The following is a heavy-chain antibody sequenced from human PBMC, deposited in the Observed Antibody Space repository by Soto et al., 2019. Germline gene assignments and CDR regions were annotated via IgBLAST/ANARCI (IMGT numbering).Heavy chain of an antibody. D-gene: IGHD3-9*01. CDR2: INGGGTSA. CDR1: GFTLSSYP. Sequence: PGGSLRLSCAASGFTLSSYPMTWVRQSPGKELEWVSTINGGGTSAYYAASVKGRFTISRDNSKNTLYLQLNSLRAEDTALYYCAKDILTGYYIAFDYWGQGTLVPVSS. J-gene: IGHJ4*02. V-gene: IGHV3-23*01. CDR3: AKDILTGYYIAFDY.